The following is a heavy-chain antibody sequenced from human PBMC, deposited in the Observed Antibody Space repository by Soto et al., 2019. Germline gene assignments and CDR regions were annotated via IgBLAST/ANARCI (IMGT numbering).Heavy chain of an antibody. D-gene: IGHD1-26*01. CDR3: ARDRFHRVREYYYYYGMDV. CDR1: GGSISRYY. Sequence: SETLSLTCTVSGGSISRYYWSWIRQPPGKGLEWIGYIYYSGSTNYNPSLKSRVTISVDTSKNQFSLKLSSVTAADTAVYYCARDRFHRVREYYYYYGMDVWGQGTTVTVSS. V-gene: IGHV4-59*01. CDR2: IYYSGST. J-gene: IGHJ6*02.